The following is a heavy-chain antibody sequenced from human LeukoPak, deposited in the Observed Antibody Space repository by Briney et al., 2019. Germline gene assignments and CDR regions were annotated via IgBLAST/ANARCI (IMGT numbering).Heavy chain of an antibody. D-gene: IGHD6-13*01. CDR2: IVVGSGNT. CDR3: AADPGAGNVHPLYYYGMDV. J-gene: IGHJ6*02. CDR1: GFTFISSA. V-gene: IGHV1-58*02. Sequence: SVKVSCKASGFTFISSAMQWVRQARGQRLEWIGWIVVGSGNTNYAQKFQERVTITRDMSTSTAYMELSSLRSEDTAVYYCAADPGAGNVHPLYYYGMDVWGQGTTVTVSS.